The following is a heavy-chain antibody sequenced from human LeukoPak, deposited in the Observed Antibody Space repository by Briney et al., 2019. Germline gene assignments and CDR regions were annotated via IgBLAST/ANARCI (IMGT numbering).Heavy chain of an antibody. J-gene: IGHJ4*02. V-gene: IGHV3-23*01. CDR2: ISGSGGST. Sequence: GGSLRLSCAASGFTFSSYAMSWVHQAPGKGLEWVSAISGSGGSTYYADSVKGRFTNSRDNSKNTLYLQMNSLRAEDTAVYYCANRPSYCSSTGCSAYWGQGTLVTVSS. CDR1: GFTFSSYA. CDR3: ANRPSYCSSTGCSAY. D-gene: IGHD2-2*01.